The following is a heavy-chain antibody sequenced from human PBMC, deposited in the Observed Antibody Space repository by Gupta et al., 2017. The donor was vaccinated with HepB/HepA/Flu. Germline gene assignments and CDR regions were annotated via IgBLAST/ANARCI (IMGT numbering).Heavy chain of an antibody. J-gene: IGHJ4*02. CDR2: ISSGSITI. Sequence: EVQLVESGGGLVQPGGSLRLSCAASGFTFSTYGLNWVRQAPGKGLEWVSYISSGSITINYADSVKGRFTISRDNAKNSLYLLMNSLRDEDTAVYYCVREMCDGGGCPGDYWGQGAQVTVSS. CDR3: VREMCDGGGCPGDY. V-gene: IGHV3-48*02. CDR1: GFTFSTYG. D-gene: IGHD2-15*01.